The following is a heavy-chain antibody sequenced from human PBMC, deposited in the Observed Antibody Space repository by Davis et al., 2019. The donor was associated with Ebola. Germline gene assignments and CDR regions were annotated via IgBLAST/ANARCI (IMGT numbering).Heavy chain of an antibody. CDR2: IYSGGST. CDR3: ATTSSSSHAFDI. CDR1: GFTVSSNY. D-gene: IGHD6-6*01. J-gene: IGHJ3*02. V-gene: IGHV3-53*01. Sequence: GGSLRLSCAASGFTVSSNYMSWVRQAPGKGLEWVSVIYSGGSTYYADSVKGRFTISRDNTKNTLYLQLNSLKAEDTAVYYCATTSSSSHAFDIWGQGTMVIVSS.